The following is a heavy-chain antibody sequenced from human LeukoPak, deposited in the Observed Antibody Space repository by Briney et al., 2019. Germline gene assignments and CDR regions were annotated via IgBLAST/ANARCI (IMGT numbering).Heavy chain of an antibody. V-gene: IGHV3-48*01. CDR2: ISSSSSTI. D-gene: IGHD3-3*01. Sequence: GGSLRLSCAASGFTFSSYSMNWVRQAPGKGLEWVSYISSSSSTIYYADSVKGRFTISRDNAKNSLYLQMNSLRAEDTAVYYCAREGGAKYDSLDYYMDVRGKGTTVTVSS. CDR3: AREGGAKYDSLDYYMDV. J-gene: IGHJ6*03. CDR1: GFTFSSYS.